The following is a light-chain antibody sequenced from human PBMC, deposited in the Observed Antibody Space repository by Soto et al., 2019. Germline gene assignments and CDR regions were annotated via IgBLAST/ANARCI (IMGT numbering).Light chain of an antibody. J-gene: IGLJ2*01. CDR1: SSDVGGYNY. Sequence: QSVLTQPASVSESPGQSIAISYTGTSSDVGGYNYVSWYQQHPGKAPKLMIYDVSNRPSGVSNRFSGSKSGNTASLTISGLQSEDEADYYCSSYTSSSSVVFGGGTQLTVL. CDR2: DVS. CDR3: SSYTSSSSVV. V-gene: IGLV2-14*03.